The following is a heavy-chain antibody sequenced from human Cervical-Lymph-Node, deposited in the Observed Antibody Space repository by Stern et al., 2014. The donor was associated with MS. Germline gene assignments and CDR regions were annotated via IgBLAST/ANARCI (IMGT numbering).Heavy chain of an antibody. J-gene: IGHJ4*02. CDR2: IANDGKNG. Sequence: QVQLVESGGGVVQPGGSLRLSCAASGFTFSNYGMHWVRQAPGKGLEWVTIIANDGKNGDYAESVKGRFTVFRDNSKNTLYLYMDSLRAEDTAVYYCAKDPSRGSSSYYFDYWGQGTLVTVSS. CDR1: GFTFSNYG. CDR3: AKDPSRGSSSYYFDY. V-gene: IGHV3-30*18. D-gene: IGHD6-6*01.